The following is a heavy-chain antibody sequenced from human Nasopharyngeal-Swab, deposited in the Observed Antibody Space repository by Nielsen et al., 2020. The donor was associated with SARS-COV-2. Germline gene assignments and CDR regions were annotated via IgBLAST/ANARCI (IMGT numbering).Heavy chain of an antibody. Sequence: SVKVSCKDSGGTFSSYAISWVRQAPGQGLEWMGGIIPIFGTANYAQKFQGRVTITADESTSTAYMELSSLRSEDTAVYYCARALGYCSSTSCAIGYWGQGTLVTVSS. J-gene: IGHJ4*02. CDR1: GGTFSSYA. D-gene: IGHD2-2*01. CDR3: ARALGYCSSTSCAIGY. CDR2: IIPIFGTA. V-gene: IGHV1-69*13.